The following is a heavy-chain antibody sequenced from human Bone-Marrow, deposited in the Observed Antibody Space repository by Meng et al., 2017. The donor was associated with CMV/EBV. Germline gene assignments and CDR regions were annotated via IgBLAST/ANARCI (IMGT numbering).Heavy chain of an antibody. V-gene: IGHV4-34*01. CDR2: INHSGSI. CDR1: GGSFSGYY. CDR3: ARGGIRFLESLSYGMDV. D-gene: IGHD3-3*01. Sequence: SQTLSLTCAVYGGSFSGYYWSWIRQPPGKGLEWIGEINHSGSINYSPSLKSRVTISVDTSKNQFSLKLSSVTAADTAVYYCARGGIRFLESLSYGMDVWVQGTTVTVSS. J-gene: IGHJ6*02.